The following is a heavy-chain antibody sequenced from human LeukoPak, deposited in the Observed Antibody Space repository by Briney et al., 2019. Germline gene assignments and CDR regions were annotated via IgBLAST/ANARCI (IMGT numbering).Heavy chain of an antibody. CDR3: ARVLEATHFDY. Sequence: SVKVSCKASGDTFTNYPISWVRQAPGQGLEWMGGIIPIFNTTNYAQKFQGRVTITTDESTSTAFMELTSLRSEDTAVYYCARVLEATHFDYWGRGTLVTVSS. CDR2: IIPIFNTT. J-gene: IGHJ4*02. V-gene: IGHV1-69*05. D-gene: IGHD2/OR15-2a*01. CDR1: GDTFTNYP.